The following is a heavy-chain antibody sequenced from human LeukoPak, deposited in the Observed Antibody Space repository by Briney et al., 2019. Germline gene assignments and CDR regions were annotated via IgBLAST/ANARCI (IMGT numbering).Heavy chain of an antibody. J-gene: IGHJ4*02. CDR2: IRQDGSDK. D-gene: IGHD3-22*01. CDR1: GFTFSAYA. Sequence: PGGSLRLFCEASGFTFSAYAMTWVRQAPGKGLEWVANIRQDGSDKYYVDSVKGRFTISRDNAKNSLYLQMNSLRAEDTAVYYCARDYYDTSGQVYFDYWGQGTLVTVSS. V-gene: IGHV3-7*05. CDR3: ARDYYDTSGQVYFDY.